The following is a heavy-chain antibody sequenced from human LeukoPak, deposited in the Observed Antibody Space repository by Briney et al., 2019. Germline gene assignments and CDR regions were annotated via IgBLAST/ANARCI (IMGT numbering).Heavy chain of an antibody. Sequence: GESLRLSCAASGMTFSDAWMSWVRQAPGKGLEWVAHVKQDGSETSYVDSVKGRFTISRDNVWNSLNLQMNSLRVEDTAVYYCARGGDGYRDSSYYMDVWGKGTTVIVSS. CDR2: VKQDGSET. CDR1: GMTFSDAW. CDR3: ARGGDGYRDSSYYMDV. J-gene: IGHJ6*03. V-gene: IGHV3-7*01. D-gene: IGHD5-24*01.